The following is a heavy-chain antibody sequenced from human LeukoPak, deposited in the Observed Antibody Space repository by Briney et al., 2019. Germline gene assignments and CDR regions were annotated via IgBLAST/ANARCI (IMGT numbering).Heavy chain of an antibody. CDR2: INPNSGGT. J-gene: IGHJ3*02. CDR3: ASLYYDSSGYSDDAFDI. Sequence: GASVKVSCKASGYTFTGYYMHWVRQAPGQGLEWMGWINPNSGGTNYAQKFQGRVTITRDRSISTAYMELSRLRSDDTAVYYCASLYYDSSGYSDDAFDIWGQGTMVTVSS. V-gene: IGHV1-2*02. CDR1: GYTFTGYY. D-gene: IGHD3-22*01.